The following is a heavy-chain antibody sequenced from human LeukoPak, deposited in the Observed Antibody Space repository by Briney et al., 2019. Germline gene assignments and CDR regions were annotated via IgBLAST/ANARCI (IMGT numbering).Heavy chain of an antibody. CDR2: INKNSGII. V-gene: IGHV3-9*01. J-gene: IGHJ4*02. CDR3: AKADCGDACYLIDS. CDR1: GFTLDDYA. D-gene: IGHD2-21*02. Sequence: GGSLRLSCAASGFTLDDYAMHWVRHVPGRGLEWVSGINKNSGIIVYADSVKGRFTISRDNAKNSLYLLMNSLRAEDTALYFCAKADCGDACYLIDSWGQGTLVTVSS.